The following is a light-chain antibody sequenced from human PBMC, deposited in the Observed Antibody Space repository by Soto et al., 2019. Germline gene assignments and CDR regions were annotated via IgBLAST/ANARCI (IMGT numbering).Light chain of an antibody. CDR3: MQGTYWPWT. J-gene: IGKJ1*01. Sequence: VVMTQSPLSLPVTLGQPASISCRSSDSLVSTTGTFFTWFLHRPVQSPRRLLDKVSTRDSGVPDRFTGSGSGPVFTLKFSRVEAEDVGVYYCMQGTYWPWTFGQGTKVDIK. V-gene: IGKV2-30*01. CDR1: DSLVSTTGTF. CDR2: KVS.